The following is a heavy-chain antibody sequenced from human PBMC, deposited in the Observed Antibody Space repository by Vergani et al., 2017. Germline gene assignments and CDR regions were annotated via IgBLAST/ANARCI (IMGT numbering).Heavy chain of an antibody. CDR1: RSTFKTYV. J-gene: IGHJ4*02. CDR3: ATKSCGTPGCQIGYFRE. V-gene: IGHV3-33*01. CDR2: IYYDGSNA. D-gene: IGHD1-1*01. Sequence: QGQLVESGGGIVQPGRSLTLSCVASRSTFKTYVMHWVRQAPGKGLEWVGLIYYDGSNAYYADSVKGRFTISRDNSKNTLYLQMSSLRAEDTAVYYCATKSCGTPGCQIGYFREWGQGTLVTVSS.